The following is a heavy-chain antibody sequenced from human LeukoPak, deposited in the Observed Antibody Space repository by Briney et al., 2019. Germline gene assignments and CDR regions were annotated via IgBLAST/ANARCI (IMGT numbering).Heavy chain of an antibody. CDR3: ARRTRIYYYDSSGYYYNHIDYYFDY. J-gene: IGHJ4*02. V-gene: IGHV4-34*01. CDR2: INHSGST. CDR1: GGSFSGYY. Sequence: PSETLSLTCAVYGGSFSGYYWSWIRQPPGKGLEWIGEINHSGSTNYNPSLKSRVTISVDTSKNQFSLKLSSVTAADTAVYYCARRTRIYYYDSSGYYYNHIDYYFDYWGQGTLVTASS. D-gene: IGHD3-22*01.